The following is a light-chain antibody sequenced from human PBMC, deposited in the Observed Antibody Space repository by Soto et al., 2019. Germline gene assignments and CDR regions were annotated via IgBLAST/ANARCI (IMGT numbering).Light chain of an antibody. V-gene: IGKV3-20*01. CDR1: QSVSSSY. CDR2: GAS. Sequence: EIVLTPSPGTLSFSPGERATLSCRASQSVSSSYLAWYQQKPGQAPRLLIYGASSRATGIPDRFSGSGSGTDFTLTISRLEPEDFAVYYCQQYGSSPWTFGQGSNVDVK. CDR3: QQYGSSPWT. J-gene: IGKJ1*01.